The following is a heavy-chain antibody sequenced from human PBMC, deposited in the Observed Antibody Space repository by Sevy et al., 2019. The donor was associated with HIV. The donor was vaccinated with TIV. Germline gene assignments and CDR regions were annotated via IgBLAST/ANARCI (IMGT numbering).Heavy chain of an antibody. V-gene: IGHV3-53*01. J-gene: IGHJ4*02. CDR1: EFTGISNY. D-gene: IGHD6-19*01. CDR2: IYSAGGT. Sequence: GGSLRLSCAASEFTGISNYMSWVRQAPGKGLEWVSVIYSAGGTYYADSVKGRFTISRDDSKNTLYLQMNSLRAEDTAMYYCARDEVAVAGTMNFDYWGQGTLVTVSS. CDR3: ARDEVAVAGTMNFDY.